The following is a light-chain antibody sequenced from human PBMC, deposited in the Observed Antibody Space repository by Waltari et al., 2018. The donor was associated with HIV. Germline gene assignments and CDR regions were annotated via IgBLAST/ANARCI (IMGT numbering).Light chain of an antibody. CDR3: QSFDSSLSNLVV. Sequence: QAVLTQPPSVSGAPGQRVTISCTGSSSNTGAGPDVHWFQQLPGTAPKLLLYGDTHRPSGVPDRFSGSKSGTSASLAIAGLQTEDEAVFYCQSFDSSLSNLVVFGGGTKVTVL. CDR2: GDT. CDR1: SSNTGAGPD. J-gene: IGLJ2*01. V-gene: IGLV1-40*01.